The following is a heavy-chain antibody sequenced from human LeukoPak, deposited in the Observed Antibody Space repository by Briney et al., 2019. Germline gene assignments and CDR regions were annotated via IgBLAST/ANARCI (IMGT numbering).Heavy chain of an antibody. CDR1: GFTFRGYW. D-gene: IGHD6-6*01. CDR3: TRGDSSSKIDY. Sequence: PGGSLRLSCAASGFTFRGYWMSWARQAPGKGLEWVANIKEDGSEKYYVDSVKGRFTISRDNAKNSLNLQMDSLRVEDTAVYYCTRGDSSSKIDYWGQGTLVTDSS. V-gene: IGHV3-7*01. CDR2: IKEDGSEK. J-gene: IGHJ4*02.